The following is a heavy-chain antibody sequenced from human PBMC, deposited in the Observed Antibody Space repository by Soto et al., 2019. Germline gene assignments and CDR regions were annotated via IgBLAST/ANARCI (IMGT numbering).Heavy chain of an antibody. D-gene: IGHD3-10*01. CDR3: ATLYMVRGVRTFDY. CDR2: IYYTGST. CDR1: GGSISSGGYY. Sequence: QVQLQESGPGLVKPSQTLSLTCTVSGGSISSGGYYWSWIRQHPGKGLEWIGYIYYTGSTYYNPSLKSRGTISVDTSKHQCSLQLRSVTAAATAVYYCATLYMVRGVRTFDYWGQGTLVTVSS. J-gene: IGHJ4*02. V-gene: IGHV4-31*03.